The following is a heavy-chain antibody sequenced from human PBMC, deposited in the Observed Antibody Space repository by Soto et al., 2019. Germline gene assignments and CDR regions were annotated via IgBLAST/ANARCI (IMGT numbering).Heavy chain of an antibody. Sequence: SETLPLTCTVAGGSICNYYWTWVRQPPGKGLEWLGYVYYSGSSNYNPSLERRVTTSIDSSNHQFSIKMTSVTAAATAVYYCVNEYLLASFPPRGQ. D-gene: IGHD2-15*01. J-gene: IGHJ5*02. CDR1: GGSICNYY. CDR2: VYYSGSS. CDR3: VNEYLLASFPP. V-gene: IGHV4-59*01.